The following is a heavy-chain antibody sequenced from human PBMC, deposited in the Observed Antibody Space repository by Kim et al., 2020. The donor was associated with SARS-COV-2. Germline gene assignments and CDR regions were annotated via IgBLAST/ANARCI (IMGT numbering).Heavy chain of an antibody. V-gene: IGHV4-30-2*05. CDR2: WST. CDR3: ATAAGDAFDI. J-gene: IGHJ3*02. D-gene: IGHD6-13*01. Sequence: WSTYYNPSRKRRLTISTDTPKNHFSLTLTSVTTADTAVYYCATAAGDAFDIWGQGTMVTVSS.